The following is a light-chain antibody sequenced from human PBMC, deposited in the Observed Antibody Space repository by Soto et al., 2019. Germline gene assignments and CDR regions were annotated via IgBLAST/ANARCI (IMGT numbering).Light chain of an antibody. J-gene: IGLJ2*01. CDR3: SSYTSSSPLVV. CDR1: SSDVGGYNY. Sequence: QSALTQPASVSGSPGQSITISCTGTSSDVGGYNYVSWYQQHPGKAHKLMIYDVSNRPSGVSNRFSGSKSGNTASLTISGLQAEDEADYYCSSYTSSSPLVVFGGGTKLTVL. V-gene: IGLV2-14*01. CDR2: DVS.